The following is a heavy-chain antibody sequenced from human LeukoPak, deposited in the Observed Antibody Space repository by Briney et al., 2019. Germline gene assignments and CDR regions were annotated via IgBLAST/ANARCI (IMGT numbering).Heavy chain of an antibody. J-gene: IGHJ4*02. CDR1: GFTFSSYL. D-gene: IGHD3-22*01. CDR2: IKQDGSEK. CDR3: ARDYLYYYDSNGYYYGY. V-gene: IGHV3-7*01. Sequence: GGSLRLSCAASGFTFSSYLMSWVRQAPGKGLEGVANIKQDGSEKYYVDSVKGRFTISRDNAKNSLYLTMNSLRAEDTAVYYCARDYLYYYDSNGYYYGYWGQGTLVTVSS.